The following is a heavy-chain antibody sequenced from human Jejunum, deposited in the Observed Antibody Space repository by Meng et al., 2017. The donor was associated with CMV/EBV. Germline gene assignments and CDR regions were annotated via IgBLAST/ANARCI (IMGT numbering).Heavy chain of an antibody. CDR3: ARGPGASTREGFDH. V-gene: IGHV4-4*07. CDR2: FYSSDTY. D-gene: IGHD1-26*01. CDR1: GGSINNYY. J-gene: IGHJ4*02. Sequence: QVQLQGSGPGLWKPSETLSLTCPVSGGSINNYYWGWIRQSAGKGLEWIGRFYSSDTYNYHPSLNSRVTMSLDTSKKQFSLILSSVTAADTARYYCARGPGASTREGFDHWGLGTLVTVSS.